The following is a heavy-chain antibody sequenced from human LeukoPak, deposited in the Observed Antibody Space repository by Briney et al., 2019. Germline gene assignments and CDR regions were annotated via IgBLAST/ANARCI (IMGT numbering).Heavy chain of an antibody. D-gene: IGHD6-13*01. J-gene: IGHJ4*02. CDR1: GFTFDDYA. Sequence: PGGSLRLSCAASGFTFDDYAMHWVRQAPGKGLEWVSGISWNSGSIGYADSVKGRFTISRDNAKNSLYLQMNSLRAEDTALYYCAKDIEGYSTSFDYWGQGTLVTVSS. V-gene: IGHV3-9*01. CDR3: AKDIEGYSTSFDY. CDR2: ISWNSGSI.